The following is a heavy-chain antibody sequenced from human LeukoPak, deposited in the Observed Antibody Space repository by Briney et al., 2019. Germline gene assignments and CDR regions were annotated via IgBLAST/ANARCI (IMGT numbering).Heavy chain of an antibody. CDR2: ISYSGST. J-gene: IGHJ4*02. Sequence: PSETLSLTCTVSGGSISSYYWSWIRQPPGKGLEWIGYISYSGSTSYNPSLKSRVTMSVDTSKNQFSLKLTSVIAADTAVYYCARYYYDSSIYYYYFDYWGQGTLVTVSS. V-gene: IGHV4-59*01. CDR3: ARYYYDSSIYYYYFDY. CDR1: GGSISSYY. D-gene: IGHD3-22*01.